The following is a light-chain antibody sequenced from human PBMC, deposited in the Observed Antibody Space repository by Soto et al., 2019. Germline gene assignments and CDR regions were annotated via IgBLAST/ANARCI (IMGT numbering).Light chain of an antibody. CDR2: AAS. CDR1: QSVSSIY. V-gene: IGKV3-20*01. Sequence: ENLLTQSPGTLSLSPGERATLSCRASQSVSSIYLAWYQQTPGQAPRLLIYAASSRAPGIPDRFSGSGSGTDFFLTISRLEPEDFAVYFCEQYGTSPYTFGQGTKLEIK. CDR3: EQYGTSPYT. J-gene: IGKJ2*01.